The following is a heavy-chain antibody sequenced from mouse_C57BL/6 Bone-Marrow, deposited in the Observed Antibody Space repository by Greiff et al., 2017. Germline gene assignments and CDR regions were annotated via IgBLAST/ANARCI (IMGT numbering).Heavy chain of an antibody. J-gene: IGHJ3*01. D-gene: IGHD3-2*02. CDR2: INPGSGGT. Sequence: VQLVESGAELVRPGTSVKVSCKASGYAFTNYLIEWVKQRPGQGLEWIGVINPGSGGTNYNEKFKGKATLTADKSSSTAYMQLSSLTSEDSAVYFCASHSSGYPWVAYWGQGTLVTVSA. CDR1: GYAFTNYL. CDR3: ASHSSGYPWVAY. V-gene: IGHV1-54*01.